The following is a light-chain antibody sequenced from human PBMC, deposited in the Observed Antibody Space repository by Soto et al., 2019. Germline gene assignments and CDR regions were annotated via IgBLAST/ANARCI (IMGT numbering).Light chain of an antibody. CDR1: QSVLYSSNNKNY. J-gene: IGKJ2*01. CDR2: WAS. CDR3: QQYYSTPPYT. Sequence: DIVMTQSPDSLAVSLGERATINCKSSQSVLYSSNNKNYLAWYQQKPGQPPKLLIYWASTRESGVPDRFSGSGSGTDFPLTISSLQAEDVAVYYCQQYYSTPPYTVGQGTKVDTK. V-gene: IGKV4-1*01.